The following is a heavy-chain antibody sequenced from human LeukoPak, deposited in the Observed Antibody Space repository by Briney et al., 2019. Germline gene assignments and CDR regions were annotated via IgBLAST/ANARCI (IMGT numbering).Heavy chain of an antibody. Sequence: SETLSLTCTVSGGSISSGEYYWSWIRQPPGKGLEWIGYIYYSGSTYYNPSLKSRVTISVDTSKNQFSLKLSSVTAADTAVYYCARVSGDYDSGATFDYWGQGTLVTVSS. V-gene: IGHV4-30-4*01. J-gene: IGHJ4*02. CDR3: ARVSGDYDSGATFDY. CDR2: IYYSGST. D-gene: IGHD1-26*01. CDR1: GGSISSGEYY.